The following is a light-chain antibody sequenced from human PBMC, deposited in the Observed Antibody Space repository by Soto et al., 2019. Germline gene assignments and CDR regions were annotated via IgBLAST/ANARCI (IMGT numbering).Light chain of an antibody. Sequence: QSALTQPASVSGSPGQSITISCTGTSSGIRDYNYVSWYQQLPGNAPKLIIYEVSNRPSGISNRFSGSKSGNTASLTISGLQDEDDADYYCSSKSPAFFGTGTKLTVL. V-gene: IGLV2-14*01. CDR1: SSGIRDYNY. CDR2: EVS. J-gene: IGLJ1*01. CDR3: SSKSPAF.